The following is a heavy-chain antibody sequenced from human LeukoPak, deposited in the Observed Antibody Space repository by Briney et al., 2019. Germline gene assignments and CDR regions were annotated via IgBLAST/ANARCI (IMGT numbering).Heavy chain of an antibody. CDR3: TSVYDFWSGRAY. D-gene: IGHD3-3*01. CDR1: WFTFSGSA. CDR2: IRSKANSYAT. V-gene: IGHV3-73*01. J-gene: IGHJ4*02. Sequence: PGGSLRLSCAASWFTFSGSAMHWLRQPSRKGLEWVGRIRSKANSYATAYAASVKGRFTISRDDSKNTAYLQMNSLTTEDTAVYYCTSVYDFWSGRAYWGQGTLVTVSS.